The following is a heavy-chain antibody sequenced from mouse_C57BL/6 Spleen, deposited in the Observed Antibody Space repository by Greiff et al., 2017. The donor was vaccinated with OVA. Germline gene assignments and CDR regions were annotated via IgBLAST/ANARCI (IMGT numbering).Heavy chain of an antibody. CDR3: ARADSGYRDY. V-gene: IGHV1-69*01. J-gene: IGHJ2*01. CDR1: GYTFTSYW. CDR2: IDPSDSYT. Sequence: VQLQQPGAELVMPGASVKLSCKASGYTFTSYWMHWMKQRPGQGLEWIGEIDPSDSYTNYNQKFKGKSTLTVDKSSSTAYMQLSSLTSEDSAVYYCARADSGYRDYWGQGTTLTVSS. D-gene: IGHD3-2*02.